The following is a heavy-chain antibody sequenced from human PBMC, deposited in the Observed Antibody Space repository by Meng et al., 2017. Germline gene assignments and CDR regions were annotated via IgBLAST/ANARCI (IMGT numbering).Heavy chain of an antibody. D-gene: IGHD1-26*01. Sequence: QVQCVQSGAQVKKPGSSVKVSCKASGGTFSSYAISWVRQAPGQGIEWMGGIIPIFGTANYAQKFQGRVTITADKSTSTAYMELSSLRSEDTAVYYCARDGVGATEGYFDYWGQGTLVTVSS. CDR2: IIPIFGTA. V-gene: IGHV1-69*06. CDR1: GGTFSSYA. J-gene: IGHJ4*02. CDR3: ARDGVGATEGYFDY.